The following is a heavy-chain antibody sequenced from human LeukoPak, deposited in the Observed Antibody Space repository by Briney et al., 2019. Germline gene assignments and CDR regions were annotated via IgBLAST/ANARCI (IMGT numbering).Heavy chain of an antibody. J-gene: IGHJ3*02. Sequence: PSETLSLTCTVSDGSITNYDWSWVRQPPGKGLEFIGHVHYSGTANYNPSLKSRVTISVDTSKNQFSLKLSSVTAADTAVYYCARERGEWELQEGAFDIWGQGTMVTVSS. CDR2: VHYSGTA. CDR3: ARERGEWELQEGAFDI. CDR1: DGSITNYD. V-gene: IGHV4-59*01. D-gene: IGHD1-26*01.